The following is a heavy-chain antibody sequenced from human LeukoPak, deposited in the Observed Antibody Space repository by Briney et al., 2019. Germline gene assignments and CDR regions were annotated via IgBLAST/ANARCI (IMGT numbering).Heavy chain of an antibody. Sequence: GGSLRLSCAASGFTFDDYAMHWVRQAPGRGLEWVSLISGDGGSTYYADSVKGRFTISRDNSKNSLYLQMNSLRTEDTALYYCAKDLRYCTNGVCLEYFDYWGQGTLVTVSS. CDR1: GFTFDDYA. J-gene: IGHJ4*02. D-gene: IGHD2-8*01. CDR3: AKDLRYCTNGVCLEYFDY. V-gene: IGHV3-43*02. CDR2: ISGDGGST.